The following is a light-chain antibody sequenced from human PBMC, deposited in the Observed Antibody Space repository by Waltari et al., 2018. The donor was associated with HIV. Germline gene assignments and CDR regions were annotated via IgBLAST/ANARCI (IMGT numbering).Light chain of an antibody. V-gene: IGLV1-47*01. Sequence: QSVLTQPPSASGTPGQRVTISCSGSSSNIGSNYVYWYQQLPGTAPKLLSYRNNQRPSGLPDRFSGPKSGTSASLAISGVRSEDEADYYCAAWDDSLSGWVFGGGTKLTVL. J-gene: IGLJ3*02. CDR3: AAWDDSLSGWV. CDR1: SSNIGSNY. CDR2: RNN.